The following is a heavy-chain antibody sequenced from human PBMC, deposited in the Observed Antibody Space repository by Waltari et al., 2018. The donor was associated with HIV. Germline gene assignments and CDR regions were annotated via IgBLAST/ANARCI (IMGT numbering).Heavy chain of an antibody. CDR3: TATVTTRGTFDY. Sequence: EVQLVESGVGLAKPGGSRRLSCAASVSSFSRYAMNWVRQAPGKGLDWIAYISRSSDYLYYADSIKGRFTISRDNAKNSVFLHMDNLRDVDAAVYYCTATVTTRGTFDYWGQGTAVPVS. D-gene: IGHD4-17*01. CDR2: ISRSSDYL. CDR1: VSSFSRYA. V-gene: IGHV3-21*01. J-gene: IGHJ4*02.